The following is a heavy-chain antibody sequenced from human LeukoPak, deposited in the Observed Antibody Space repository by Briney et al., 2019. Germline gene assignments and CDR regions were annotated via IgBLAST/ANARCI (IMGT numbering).Heavy chain of an antibody. J-gene: IGHJ6*03. V-gene: IGHV3-72*01. CDR3: ARVENYYYYMDV. Sequence: GGSLRLSCAASGFTFSNYAMDWVRQAPGKGLEWVGRTRNKANSYTTEYAASVKGRFTISRDDSKNSLYLQMNSLKTEDTAVYYCARVENYYYYMDVWGKGTTVTISS. CDR1: GFTFSNYA. CDR2: TRNKANSYTT.